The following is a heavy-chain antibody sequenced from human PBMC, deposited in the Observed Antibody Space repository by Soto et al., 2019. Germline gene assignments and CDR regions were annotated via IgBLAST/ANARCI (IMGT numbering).Heavy chain of an antibody. V-gene: IGHV4-39*01. D-gene: IGHD2-2*02. CDR3: ARQVPAAIRLGWFDP. CDR2: IYYSGST. CDR1: GGSISRSTYY. J-gene: IGHJ5*02. Sequence: SETLSLTCTVSGGSISRSTYYWGWIRQPPGKGLEWIGSIYYSGSTYYRPSLNSRATISVDTSKNQFSLKLSSVTAADTAVYYCARQVPAAIRLGWFDPWGQGTLVTVSS.